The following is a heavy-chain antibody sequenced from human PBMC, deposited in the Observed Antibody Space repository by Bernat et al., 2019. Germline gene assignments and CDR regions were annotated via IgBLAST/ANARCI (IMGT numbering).Heavy chain of an antibody. V-gene: IGHV4-59*01. CDR2: IYYSGST. J-gene: IGHJ4*02. CDR3: ARVSGWRRSALDY. Sequence: QVQLQESGPGLVKPSETLSLTCTVSGGSISSYYWSWIRQPPGKGLEWIGYIYYSGSTNYNPSLKSRVTISVDTSKNQFSLKLSSVTAADTAVYYCARVSGWRRSALDYWGQGTLVTVSS. D-gene: IGHD5-12*01. CDR1: GGSISSYY.